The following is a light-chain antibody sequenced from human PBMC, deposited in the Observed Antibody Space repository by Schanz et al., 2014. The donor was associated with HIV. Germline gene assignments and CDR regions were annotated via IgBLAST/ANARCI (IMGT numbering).Light chain of an antibody. J-gene: IGKJ3*01. CDR1: QSISTK. CDR2: RAS. Sequence: EIVMTQSPATLSVSPGERVTLSCRASQSISTKIAWYQQKPGQAPRLIIYRASTRVTALPARFSGSGSGTDFNLTISSLQSEDFAVYYCHLYGRSFGPGTKVDIK. CDR3: HLYGRS. V-gene: IGKV3-15*01.